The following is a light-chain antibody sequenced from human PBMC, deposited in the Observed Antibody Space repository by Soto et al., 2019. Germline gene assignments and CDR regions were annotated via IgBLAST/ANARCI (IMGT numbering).Light chain of an antibody. J-gene: IGLJ1*01. CDR2: NVN. CDR1: SSDVGGYNF. CDR3: CSYTSSSTHV. V-gene: IGLV2-14*03. Sequence: QSALTQPASVSGSPGQSITISCTGTSSDVGGYNFVSWYQQHPGKVPKLMIFNVNRRPSGVSDRFSGSKYGNTAYLTISGLQAEDEGDCYCCSYTSSSTHVFGSGTKLTVL.